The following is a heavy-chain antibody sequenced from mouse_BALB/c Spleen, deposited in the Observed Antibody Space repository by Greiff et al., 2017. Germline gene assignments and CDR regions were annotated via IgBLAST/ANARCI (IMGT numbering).Heavy chain of an antibody. D-gene: IGHD1-1*01. CDR1: GYTFTDYY. CDR3: ARSVTTVVGRGFSLFAY. CDR2: IYPGSGNT. Sequence: VKLQESGAELARPGASVKLSCKASGYTFTDYYINWVKQRTGQGLEWIGEIYPGSGNTYYNEKFKGKATLTADKSSSTAYMQLSSLTSEDSAVYFCARSVTTVVGRGFSLFAYWGQGTLVTVSA. V-gene: IGHV1-77*01. J-gene: IGHJ3*01.